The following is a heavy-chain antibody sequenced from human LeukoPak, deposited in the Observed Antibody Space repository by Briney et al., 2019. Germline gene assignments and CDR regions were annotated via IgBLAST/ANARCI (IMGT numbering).Heavy chain of an antibody. CDR1: GFTFSNYA. J-gene: IGHJ4*02. D-gene: IGHD6-13*01. CDR3: ARGAEGIAASDSNFDY. Sequence: PGGSLRLSCAASGFTFSNYAMSWVRQAPRKGLEWVSSISTSSSYIHYADSVKGRITISRDNAKKLLYLQMNSLRAEDTAVYYCARGAEGIAASDSNFDYWGQGTLVSVSS. CDR2: ISTSSSYI. V-gene: IGHV3-21*01.